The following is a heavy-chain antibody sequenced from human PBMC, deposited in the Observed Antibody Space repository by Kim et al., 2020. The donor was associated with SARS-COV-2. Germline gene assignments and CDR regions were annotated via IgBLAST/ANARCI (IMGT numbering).Heavy chain of an antibody. V-gene: IGHV4-39*01. CDR3: ARHLSQGGSGYYSFFDY. J-gene: IGHJ4*02. D-gene: IGHD3-22*01. Sequence: RRVTISVDTSKNQFSLKLSAVTPADTAVYYCARHLSQGGSGYYSFFDYWGQGTLVTVSS.